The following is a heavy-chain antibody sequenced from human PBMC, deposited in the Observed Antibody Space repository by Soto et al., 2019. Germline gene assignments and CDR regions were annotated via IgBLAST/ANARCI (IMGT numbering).Heavy chain of an antibody. CDR3: ARDPGSSSWYDY. J-gene: IGHJ4*02. V-gene: IGHV1-69*04. CDR2: IIPILGIA. CDR1: GGTFSSYT. D-gene: IGHD6-13*01. Sequence: SVKVSCKASGGTFSSYTISWVRQAPGQGLEWMGRIIPILGIANYAQKFQGRVTITADKSTSTAYMELSSLRSEDTAVYYCARDPGSSSWYDYWGQGTLVTVSS.